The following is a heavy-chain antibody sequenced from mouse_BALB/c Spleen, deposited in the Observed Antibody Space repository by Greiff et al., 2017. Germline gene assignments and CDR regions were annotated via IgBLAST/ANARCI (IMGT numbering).Heavy chain of an antibody. Sequence: VQLQQSGAELVRPGALVKLSCKASGFNIKDTYMHWVKQRPEQGLEWIGRIDPANGNTKYDPKFQGKATITADTSSNTAYLQLSSLTSEDTAVYYCARSVYYGYPFAYWGEGTLVTVSA. V-gene: IGHV14-3*02. CDR3: ARSVYYGYPFAY. CDR1: GFNIKDTY. CDR2: IDPANGNT. J-gene: IGHJ3*01. D-gene: IGHD1-2*01.